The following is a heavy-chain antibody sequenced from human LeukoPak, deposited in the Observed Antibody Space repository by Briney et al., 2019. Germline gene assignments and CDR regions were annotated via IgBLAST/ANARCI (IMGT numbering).Heavy chain of an antibody. J-gene: IGHJ3*02. Sequence: PSQTLSLTCTVSGGSISSGGYYWSWIRQHPGKGLEWIGYIYYSGSTYYNPSLKGRVTISVDTSKNQFSLKLSSVTAADTAVYYCAREATTVTTLGAFDIWGQGTMVTVSS. CDR2: IYYSGST. V-gene: IGHV4-31*03. CDR3: AREATTVTTLGAFDI. CDR1: GGSISSGGYY. D-gene: IGHD4-17*01.